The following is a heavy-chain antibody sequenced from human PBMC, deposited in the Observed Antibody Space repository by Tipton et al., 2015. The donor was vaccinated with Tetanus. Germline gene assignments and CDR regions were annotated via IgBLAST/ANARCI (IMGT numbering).Heavy chain of an antibody. CDR3: ASDGGRDGIGGSCYSGLWDY. CDR1: GGSISSGGYY. CDR2: IYYGGST. V-gene: IGHV4-31*03. D-gene: IGHD2-15*01. Sequence: TLSLTCTVSGGSISSGGYYWSWIRQHPGKGLEWIGYIYYGGSTYYNPSLKSRVTISVDTSKNQFSLKLSSVTAADTAVYYCASDGGRDGIGGSCYSGLWDYWGQGTLVTVSS. J-gene: IGHJ4*02.